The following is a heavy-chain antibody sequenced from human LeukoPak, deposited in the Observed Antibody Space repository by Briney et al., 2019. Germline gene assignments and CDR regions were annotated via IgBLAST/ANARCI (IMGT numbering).Heavy chain of an antibody. J-gene: IGHJ4*02. CDR3: AKSPGGRHHN. CDR1: GFMFSKSW. V-gene: IGHV3-74*01. CDR2: IYNDGSTT. D-gene: IGHD3-16*01. Sequence: PGGSLRLSCAASGFMFSKSWMHWVRQVPGKGLVWVARIYNDGSTTNYAASVKGRSTISRDNSKNTLYLQMNSLRAEDTAVYYCAKSPGGRHHNWGQGTLVTVSS.